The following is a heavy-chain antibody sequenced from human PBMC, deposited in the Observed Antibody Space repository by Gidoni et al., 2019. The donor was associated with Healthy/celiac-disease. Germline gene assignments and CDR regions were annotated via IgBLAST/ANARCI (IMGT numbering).Heavy chain of an antibody. CDR2: INPKSGGT. CDR3: ARVGGTLTAPDQHFDY. D-gene: IGHD3-16*01. J-gene: IGHJ4*02. CDR1: GYTFSCYY. V-gene: IGHV1-2*02. Sequence: QVQLVQSGAEVKKPGASVKVSCKASGYTFSCYYMHWVRQAPGQGLEWMGWINPKSGGTNYSQKFQGRVTMTRDTSISTAYMELSRLRADDTAVYYCARVGGTLTAPDQHFDYWGQGTLVTVSS.